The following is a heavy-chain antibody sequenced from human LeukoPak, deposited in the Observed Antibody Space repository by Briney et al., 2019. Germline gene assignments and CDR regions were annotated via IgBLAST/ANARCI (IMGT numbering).Heavy chain of an antibody. CDR3: AKSLGVGGYTRYKGFDQ. V-gene: IGHV3-23*01. Sequence: GGSLRLSCAASGFTFNSFAMNWVRQAPGKGLEWVSSISGSDGTSHYANFVKGRFTISRDNSKNTLYLQMNSLRAEDTAAYYCAKSLGVGGYTRYKGFDQWGQGTLVVVSS. CDR1: GFTFNSFA. CDR2: ISGSDGTS. J-gene: IGHJ4*02. D-gene: IGHD3-16*02.